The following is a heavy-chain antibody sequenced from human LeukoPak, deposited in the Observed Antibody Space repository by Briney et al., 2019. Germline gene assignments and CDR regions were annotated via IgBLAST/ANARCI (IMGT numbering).Heavy chain of an antibody. CDR2: IYTSGST. CDR3: ARHYYYDSSGSRDAFDI. J-gene: IGHJ3*02. V-gene: IGHV4-59*10. CDR1: DWSFSGYF. D-gene: IGHD3-22*01. Sequence: SETLSLTCAVYDWSFSGYFWSWIRQPAGKGLEWIGRIYTSGSTNYNPSLKSRVTISVDTSKNEFSLKLSSVTAADTAVYYCARHYYYDSSGSRDAFDIWGQGTMVTVSS.